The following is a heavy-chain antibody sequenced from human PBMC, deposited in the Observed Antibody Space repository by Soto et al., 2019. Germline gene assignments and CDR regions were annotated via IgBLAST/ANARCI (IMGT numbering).Heavy chain of an antibody. CDR2: ISASDGST. CDR3: ATYHFGSGSYHRFDN. J-gene: IGHJ4*02. Sequence: AAVKVSCKASGYAFSFGFSWVRQAPGQGLEWMGWISASDGSTNSAQKFRGRISLTTDTSTNTAYLDLLSLTSDDTAVYFCATYHFGSGSYHRFDNWGQGTLVTVSS. D-gene: IGHD3-10*01. CDR1: GYAFSFG. V-gene: IGHV1-18*01.